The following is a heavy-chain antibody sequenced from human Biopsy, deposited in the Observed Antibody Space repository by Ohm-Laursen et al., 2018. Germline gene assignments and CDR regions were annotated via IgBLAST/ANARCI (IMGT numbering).Heavy chain of an antibody. D-gene: IGHD3-16*01. CDR2: IHGSGRT. CDR3: AGAGGHSF. V-gene: IGHV3-66*01. Sequence: SLRLSCTASEFNVDRNHMNWVRQAPGKGLEWVSMIHGSGRTDYADSVKGRVTVSRDNSKDTDYLQMNALRVDDTAMYYCAGAGGHSFWGQGALVTVSS. CDR1: EFNVDRNH. J-gene: IGHJ4*02.